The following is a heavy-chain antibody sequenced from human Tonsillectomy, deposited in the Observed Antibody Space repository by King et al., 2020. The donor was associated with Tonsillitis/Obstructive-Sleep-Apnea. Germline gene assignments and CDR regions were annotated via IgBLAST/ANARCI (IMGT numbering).Heavy chain of an antibody. CDR2: INPIDGIT. CDR1: GYTFTRNY. Sequence: QLVQSGAEVKKPGASVKVSCKASGYTFTRNYVHWVRQAPGQGLEWMGIINPIDGITTYAQKFQGRVTMTSDTSTSTVNMELSSLRAEDTAVYYCVRDDKDGRHLDYWGQGSLVSVSS. J-gene: IGHJ4*02. V-gene: IGHV1-46*01. D-gene: IGHD2-15*01. CDR3: VRDDKDGRHLDY.